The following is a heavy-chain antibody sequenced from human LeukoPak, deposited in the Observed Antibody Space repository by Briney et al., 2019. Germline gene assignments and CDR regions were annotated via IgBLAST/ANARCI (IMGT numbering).Heavy chain of an antibody. CDR1: GFTFSSYA. J-gene: IGHJ4*02. Sequence: GGSLRLSCAASGFTFSSYAMSWVRQAPGKGLEWVSAISGSGSSTYYADSVKGRFTISRDNSKNTLYLQMNSLRAEDTAVYYCAKGRPTYYYDSSGYGFDYWGQGTLVTVSS. V-gene: IGHV3-23*01. D-gene: IGHD3-22*01. CDR3: AKGRPTYYYDSSGYGFDY. CDR2: ISGSGSST.